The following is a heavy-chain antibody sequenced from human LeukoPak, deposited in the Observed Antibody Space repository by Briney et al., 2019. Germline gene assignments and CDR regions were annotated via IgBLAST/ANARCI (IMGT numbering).Heavy chain of an antibody. CDR2: IIPIFGTA. J-gene: IGHJ4*02. V-gene: IGHV1-69*13. CDR3: ARGRQHIVVVTAFDY. CDR1: GGTFSSYP. Sequence: SVKVSCKASGGTFSSYPISGVRQAPGQGLEWMGGIIPIFGTANYAQKFQGRVTITADESTSTAYMELSSLRSEDTAVYYCARGRQHIVVVTAFDYWGQGTLVTVSS. D-gene: IGHD2-21*02.